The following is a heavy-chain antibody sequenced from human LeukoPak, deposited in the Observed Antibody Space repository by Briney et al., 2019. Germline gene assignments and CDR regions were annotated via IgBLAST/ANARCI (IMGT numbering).Heavy chain of an antibody. V-gene: IGHV4-30-2*01. CDR1: GGSISSGGYY. CDR3: ARDGGAVRPFDP. CDR2: IYHSGST. J-gene: IGHJ5*02. Sequence: NPSETLSLTCTVSGGSISSGGYYWSWIRQPPGKGLEWIGYIYHSGSTYYNPSLKSRVTISVDRSKNQFSLKLSSVTAADTAVYYCARDGGAVRPFDPWGQGTLVTVSS. D-gene: IGHD6-6*01.